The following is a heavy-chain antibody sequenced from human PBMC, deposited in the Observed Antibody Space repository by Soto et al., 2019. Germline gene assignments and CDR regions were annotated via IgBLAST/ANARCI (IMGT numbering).Heavy chain of an antibody. D-gene: IGHD6-19*01. CDR3: ATPQGYSSGWYGAFDI. V-gene: IGHV3-30*03. CDR2: ISYDGSNK. J-gene: IGHJ3*02. CDR1: GFTFSSYG. Sequence: QVQLVESGGGVVQPGRSLRLSCAASGFTFSSYGMHWVRQAPGKGLEWVAVISYDGSNKYYADSVKGRFTISRDNSKNTLYLQMNRLRAEDTAVYYCATPQGYSSGWYGAFDIWGQGTMVTVSS.